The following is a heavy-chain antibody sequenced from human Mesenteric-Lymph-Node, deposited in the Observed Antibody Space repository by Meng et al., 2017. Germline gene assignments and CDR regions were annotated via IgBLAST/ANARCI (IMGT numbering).Heavy chain of an antibody. CDR2: IGTSGDT. CDR3: AKVSSSWDYYYYGMDV. D-gene: IGHD6-13*01. Sequence: GESLKISCAASGFTFSRYDMDWVRQATGKGLEWVSGIGTSGDTYCPDSVKGRFTISRDNAQNTLFLQMNSLRADDTAVYYCAKVSSSWDYYYYGMDVWGQGTTVTVSS. J-gene: IGHJ6*02. V-gene: IGHV3-13*01. CDR1: GFTFSRYD.